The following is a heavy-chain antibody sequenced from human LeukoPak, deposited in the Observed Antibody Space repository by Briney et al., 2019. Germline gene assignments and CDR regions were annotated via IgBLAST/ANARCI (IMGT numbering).Heavy chain of an antibody. CDR3: ARVRYSSSWYLEYYFDY. CDR1: GGSISSYY. D-gene: IGHD6-13*01. Sequence: SETLSLTCTVSGGSISSYYWSWIRQPPGKGLEWIGYIYYSGSTNYNPSLKSRVTISVDTSKNQFSLKLSSVTAADTAVYYCARVRYSSSWYLEYYFDYWGQGTLVTVSS. V-gene: IGHV4-59*01. J-gene: IGHJ4*02. CDR2: IYYSGST.